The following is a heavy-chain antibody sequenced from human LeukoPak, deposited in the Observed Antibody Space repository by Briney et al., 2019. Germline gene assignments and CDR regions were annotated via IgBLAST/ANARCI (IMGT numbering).Heavy chain of an antibody. J-gene: IGHJ4*02. V-gene: IGHV4-34*01. CDR3: ARGRRYFDWLTVWYFDY. CDR1: GGSFSGYY. CDR2: NSGST. Sequence: PSETLSLTCAVYGGSFSGYYWSWIRQPPGKGLEWIGSNSGSTYYNPSLKSRVTISVDTSKNQFSLKLSSVTAADTAVYYCARGRRYFDWLTVWYFDYWGQGTLVTVSS. D-gene: IGHD3-9*01.